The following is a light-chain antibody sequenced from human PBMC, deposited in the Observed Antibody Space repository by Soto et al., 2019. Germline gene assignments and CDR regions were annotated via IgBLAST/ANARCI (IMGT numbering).Light chain of an antibody. CDR2: GAS. Sequence: EIVLTQSPGTLSLSPGERATLSCRASQSVGRNLAWYQQKPGQGPRLLIYGASTRATGIPARFSGSGSGTEFTLTISSLQSEDFAVYYCQQYDNWPRTFGQGTKVDI. V-gene: IGKV3-15*01. J-gene: IGKJ1*01. CDR1: QSVGRN. CDR3: QQYDNWPRT.